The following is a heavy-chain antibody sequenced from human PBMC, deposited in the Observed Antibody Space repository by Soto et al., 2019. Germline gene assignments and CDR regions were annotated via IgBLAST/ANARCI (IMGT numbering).Heavy chain of an antibody. D-gene: IGHD3-22*01. CDR1: GFAFDDYA. CDR2: MSWNSGSI. J-gene: IGHJ6*02. Sequence: GGSLRLSCAAPGFAFDDYAMHWVRQAPGKGLEWVSGMSWNSGSIGYADSVKGRFTISRDNAKNSLYLQMNSLRPEDTALYYCAKEMYYYDGSGYYYYYNMDVWGQGTTVTVSS. V-gene: IGHV3-9*01. CDR3: AKEMYYYDGSGYYYYYNMDV.